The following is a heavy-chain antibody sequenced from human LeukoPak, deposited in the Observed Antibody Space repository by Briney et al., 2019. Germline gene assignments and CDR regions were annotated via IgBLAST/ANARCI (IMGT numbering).Heavy chain of an antibody. V-gene: IGHV3-30*02. J-gene: IGHJ4*02. Sequence: PGGSLRLSRAASGFTFSSYAMHWVRQAPGKGLKWVAFIHYDGSNNYYADSVKGRFTISRDNSKNTLYLQMNTLRADDTAVYYCAKDHGSSDWYYFDYWGQGTLVTVSS. D-gene: IGHD6-13*01. CDR1: GFTFSSYA. CDR3: AKDHGSSDWYYFDY. CDR2: IHYDGSNN.